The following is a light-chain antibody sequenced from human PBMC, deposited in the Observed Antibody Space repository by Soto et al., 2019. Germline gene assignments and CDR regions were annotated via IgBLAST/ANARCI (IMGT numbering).Light chain of an antibody. V-gene: IGKV1-5*03. CDR2: EAS. Sequence: DIRMTQSPATLSLSPRDRVTITCRASQSISTWLAWYQQKPGKAPKLLIYEASTLESGVPSRFSGSGSGTDFTLTISILQADDVIPYCCQGENCRPNPFGQGTRL. CDR3: QGENCRPNP. J-gene: IGKJ1*01. CDR1: QSISTW.